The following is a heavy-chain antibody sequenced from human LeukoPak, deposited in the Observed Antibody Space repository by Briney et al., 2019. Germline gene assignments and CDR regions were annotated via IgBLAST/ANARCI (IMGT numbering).Heavy chain of an antibody. CDR2: INPNSGGT. CDR1: GYTFTGYY. CDR3: ARVFIRDGYNAFDY. V-gene: IGHV1-2*02. Sequence: GASVKVSCKASGYTFTGYYMHWVRQAPGQGLEWMGWINPNSGGTNYAQKFQGRVTMTRDTSISTAYMELSRLRPDDTAVYYCARVFIRDGYNAFDYWGQGTLVTVSS. J-gene: IGHJ4*02. D-gene: IGHD5-24*01.